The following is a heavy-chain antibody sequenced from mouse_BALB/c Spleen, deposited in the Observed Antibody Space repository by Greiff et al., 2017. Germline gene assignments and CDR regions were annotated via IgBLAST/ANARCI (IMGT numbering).Heavy chain of an antibody. CDR2: INPGSGGT. V-gene: IGHV1-54*01. J-gene: IGHJ2*01. CDR3: ARQVGY. CDR1: GYAFTNYL. Sequence: VQLQQSGAELVRPGTSVKVSCKASGYAFTNYLIEWVKQRPGQGLEWIGVINPGSGGTNYNEKFKGKATLTADKSSSTAYMQLSSLTSDDSAVYYCARQVGYWGQGTTLTVSS.